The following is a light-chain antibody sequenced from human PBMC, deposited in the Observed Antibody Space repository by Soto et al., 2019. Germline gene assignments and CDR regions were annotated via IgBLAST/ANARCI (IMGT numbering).Light chain of an antibody. CDR2: GAS. Sequence: EIVLTQSPGTLSLSPGESATLSCRASQSVSSSYLAWYQQTPGQAPRLLIYGASTRATGIPDRFSGSGSGTDFTLTISRLEPEDFAVYYCHLYGSSPPRTFGQGTELEI. V-gene: IGKV3-20*01. J-gene: IGKJ2*01. CDR1: QSVSSSY. CDR3: HLYGSSPPRT.